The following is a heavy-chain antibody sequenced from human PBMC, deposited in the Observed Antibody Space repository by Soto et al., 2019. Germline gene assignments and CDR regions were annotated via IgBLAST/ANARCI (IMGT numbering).Heavy chain of an antibody. CDR1: GYTFNTYG. J-gene: IGHJ3*01. D-gene: IGHD5-12*01. CDR2: INAYNGNT. V-gene: IGHV1-18*01. Sequence: ASVKVSCKASGYTFNTYGITWVRQAPGQGLEWMAWINAYNGNTLYAKNLQGRVTMTTDTSTSTAYMEMRSLTSADTAVYYCARDRDRVAVFWGKGKMVTVS. CDR3: ARDRDRVAVF.